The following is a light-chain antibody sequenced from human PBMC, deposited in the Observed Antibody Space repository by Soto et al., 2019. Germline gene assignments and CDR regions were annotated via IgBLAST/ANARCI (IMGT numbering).Light chain of an antibody. CDR2: KVS. CDR3: MQGRYWAT. CDR1: QSLEYSDGRTF. Sequence: DVVMTQSPLSLSVTLGQPASISCSSTQSLEYSDGRTFLNWFQQRPGQSPRRLLYKVSNRDSGVPDRFRGSGSGTHFTLKISRVEAEDVGVYFCMQGRYWATFGQGTKLEIK. J-gene: IGKJ2*01. V-gene: IGKV2-30*01.